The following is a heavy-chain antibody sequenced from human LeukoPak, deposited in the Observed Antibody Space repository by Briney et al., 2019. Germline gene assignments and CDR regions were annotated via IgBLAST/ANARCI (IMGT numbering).Heavy chain of an antibody. D-gene: IGHD4-23*01. V-gene: IGHV3-23*01. CDR3: AKALYGGNTV. J-gene: IGHJ4*02. CDR1: GFTFSTYA. CDR2: ISGSGVTT. Sequence: GGSLRLSCAASGFTFSTYAMGWVRQAPGEELRWVSSISGSGVTTYYADSVKGRFTISRDNSKNTLYLQMNSLRAEDTALYYCAKALYGGNTVWGQGTLVTVSS.